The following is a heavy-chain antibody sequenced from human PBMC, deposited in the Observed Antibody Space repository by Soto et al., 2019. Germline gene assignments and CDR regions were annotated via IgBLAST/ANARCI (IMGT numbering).Heavy chain of an antibody. CDR3: ARGGAVRPFCDY. CDR2: ISYDGSNN. CDR1: GFTFSNYA. Sequence: QVQLEESGGGGVQPGTSLRLSCAASGFTFSNYAMYWVRQAPGKGLQWVALISYDGSNNYYADSVKGRFTISRDNSKNTLYLQMNSLTDGDTAVYYCARGGAVRPFCDYWGQGTLLTVSS. J-gene: IGHJ4*02. D-gene: IGHD6-6*01. V-gene: IGHV3-30-3*01.